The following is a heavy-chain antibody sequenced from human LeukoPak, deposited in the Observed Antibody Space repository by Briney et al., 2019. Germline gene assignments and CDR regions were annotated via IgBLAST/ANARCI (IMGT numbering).Heavy chain of an antibody. Sequence: ASVKVSCKASGYTFTGYYMHWVRQAPGQGLEWMGRINPNSGGTNYAQKFQGRVTVTRDTSISTAYMELSRLRSDDTAVYYCARDRKIYSSSSNWFGPWGQGTLVTVSS. CDR1: GYTFTGYY. J-gene: IGHJ5*02. CDR3: ARDRKIYSSSSNWFGP. D-gene: IGHD6-6*01. CDR2: INPNSGGT. V-gene: IGHV1-2*06.